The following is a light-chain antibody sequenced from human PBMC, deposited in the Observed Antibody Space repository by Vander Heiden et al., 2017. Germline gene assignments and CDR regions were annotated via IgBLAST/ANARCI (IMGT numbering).Light chain of an antibody. J-gene: IGKJ1*01. CDR1: QSVTSY. CDR2: GVS. Sequence: EIVLTQSPGTLSLSPGERATLSCRASQSVTSYLAWYQQQPGQAPRLLISGVSSRATGIPDRFSGSGSGTDFTLTISRLEPEDSAVYYCQHYGGSPWAFGQGTKVEIK. V-gene: IGKV3-20*01. CDR3: QHYGGSPWA.